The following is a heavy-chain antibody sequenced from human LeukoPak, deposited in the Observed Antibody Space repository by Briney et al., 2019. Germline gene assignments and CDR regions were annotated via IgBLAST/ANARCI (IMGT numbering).Heavy chain of an antibody. CDR3: ARDPHARLPAGILPMDV. J-gene: IGHJ6*03. CDR2: ISYDGSNK. V-gene: IGHV3-30*04. Sequence: PGGSLRLSCAASGFTFSTYTIHWVRQVPGKGLEWVAVISYDGSNKYYRDSVKGRFTISRDNSKSTLYLQMNSLRAEDTAVYYCARDPHARLPAGILPMDVWGKGTTVTVSS. D-gene: IGHD2-2*02. CDR1: GFTFSTYT.